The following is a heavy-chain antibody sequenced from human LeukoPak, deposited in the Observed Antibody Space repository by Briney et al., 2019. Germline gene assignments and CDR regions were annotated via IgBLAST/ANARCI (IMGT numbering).Heavy chain of an antibody. J-gene: IGHJ4*02. CDR3: ARDGDAGTDDY. CDR1: GGTFSSYA. V-gene: IGHV1-69*05. Sequence: GSSVKVSCKASGGTFSSYAISWVRQAPGQGLEWMGRIIPIFGTANYAQKFQGRVTITTDESTSTAYMEPSSLRSEDTAVYYCARDGDAGTDDYWGQGTLVTVSS. CDR2: IIPIFGTA. D-gene: IGHD7-27*01.